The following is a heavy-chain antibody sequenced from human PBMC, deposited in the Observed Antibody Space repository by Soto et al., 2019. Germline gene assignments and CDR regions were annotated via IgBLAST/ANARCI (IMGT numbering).Heavy chain of an antibody. CDR3: ARGLYCSSTSCYPGDYYYGMDV. CDR2: TYYRSKWYN. J-gene: IGHJ6*02. D-gene: IGHD2-2*01. Sequence: SQTLSLTCAISGDSVSSNSAAWNWIRQSPSRGLEWLGRTYYRSKWYNDYAVSVKSRITINPDTSKNQFSLQLNSVTPEDTAVYYCARGLYCSSTSCYPGDYYYGMDVWGQGTTVTVSS. CDR1: GDSVSSNSAA. V-gene: IGHV6-1*01.